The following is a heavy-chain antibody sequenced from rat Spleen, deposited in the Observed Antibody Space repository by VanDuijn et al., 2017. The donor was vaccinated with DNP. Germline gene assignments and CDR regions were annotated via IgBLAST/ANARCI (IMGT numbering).Heavy chain of an antibody. J-gene: IGHJ2*01. CDR2: ISYDGSRT. CDR1: GFTFSDYA. Sequence: EVQLVESGGGLVQPGRSMKLSCAASGFTFSDYAMAWVRQAPKKGLEWVATISYDGSRTYYRDSVKGRFTISRDNAKSTLYLQMDSLRSEDTATYYCARENYGGDFWGQGVMVTVSS. CDR3: ARENYGGDF. V-gene: IGHV5-7*01. D-gene: IGHD1-11*01.